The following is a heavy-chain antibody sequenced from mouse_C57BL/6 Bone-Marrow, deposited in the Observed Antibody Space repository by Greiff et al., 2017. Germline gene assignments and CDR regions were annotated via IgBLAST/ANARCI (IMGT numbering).Heavy chain of an antibody. V-gene: IGHV5-6*01. CDR2: ISSGGSYT. J-gene: IGHJ2*01. CDR3: ARLAGTYFDY. D-gene: IGHD4-1*01. CDR1: GFTFSSYG. Sequence: EVKLVESGGDLVKPGGSLKLSCAASGFTFSSYGMSWVRQTPDKRLEWVGTISSGGSYTYYPDSVKGRFTISRDNAKNTRYLQLSSLKSEDTAMYYCARLAGTYFDYWGQGTTLTVSS.